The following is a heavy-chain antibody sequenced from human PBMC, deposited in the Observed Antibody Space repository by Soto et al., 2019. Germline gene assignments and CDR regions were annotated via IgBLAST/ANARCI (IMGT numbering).Heavy chain of an antibody. CDR1: GESICRSELY. CDR3: ARASEYYDAGFDY. CDR2: INHSGST. Sequence: SETLSLTCPVAGESICRSELYYCWIRRPPGKGLEWIGEINHSGSTIYNPPLKSRVTISVDTSKNQFSLKLSSVTAADTAVYYCARASEYYDAGFDYWGQGTLVXVS. J-gene: IGHJ4*02. D-gene: IGHD3-3*01. V-gene: IGHV4-34*01.